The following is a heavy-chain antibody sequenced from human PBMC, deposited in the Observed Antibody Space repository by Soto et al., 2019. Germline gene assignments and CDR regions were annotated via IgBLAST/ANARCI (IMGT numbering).Heavy chain of an antibody. CDR1: GFSLSTSGMC. J-gene: IGHJ4*02. CDR2: IDWDDDK. D-gene: IGHD4-17*01. CDR3: ARMWRTLYGDYVDY. Sequence: SGPTLVNPTQTLTLTCTFSGFSLSTSGMCVSWIRQPPGKALEWLALIDWDDDKYYSTSLKTRLTISKDTSKNQVVLTMTNMDPVDTASYYCARMWRTLYGDYVDYWGQGTLATVSS. V-gene: IGHV2-70*01.